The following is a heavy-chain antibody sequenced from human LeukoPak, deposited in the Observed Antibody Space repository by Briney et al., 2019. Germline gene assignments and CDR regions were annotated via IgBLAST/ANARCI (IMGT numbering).Heavy chain of an antibody. J-gene: IGHJ4*02. CDR3: ARITMVRGVIITLDY. CDR2: IYSGGST. V-gene: IGHV3-66*01. Sequence: GGSLRLSCAASGFTVSSNYMSWVRQAPGKGLEWVSVIYSGGSTYYADSVKGRFTISRDNSKNTLYLQMNSLRAEDTAVYYCARITMVRGVIITLDYWGQGTLVTVSS. CDR1: GFTVSSNY. D-gene: IGHD3-10*01.